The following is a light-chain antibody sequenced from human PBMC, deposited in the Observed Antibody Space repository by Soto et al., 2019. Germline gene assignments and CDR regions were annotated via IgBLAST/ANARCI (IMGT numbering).Light chain of an antibody. J-gene: IGLJ2*01. Sequence: QSALTQPPSASGSPGQSVTISCTGTRSDVGDYNYVSWYQQHPGKAPKLIIYEVNKRPSGVPDRLSGSKSGNTASLSVSGLQADDEADYYCSSYAGSNNVEVFGGGTKVTVL. V-gene: IGLV2-8*01. CDR2: EVN. CDR3: SSYAGSNNVEV. CDR1: RSDVGDYNY.